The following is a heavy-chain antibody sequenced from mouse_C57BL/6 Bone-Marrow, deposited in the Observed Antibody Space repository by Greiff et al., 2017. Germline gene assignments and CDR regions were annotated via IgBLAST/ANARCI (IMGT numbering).Heavy chain of an antibody. J-gene: IGHJ3*01. D-gene: IGHD4-1*01. V-gene: IGHV5-6*01. CDR1: GFTFSSYG. Sequence: EVQLVESGGDLVKPGGSLKLSCAASGFTFSSYGMSWVRQTPDKRLEWVATISSGGSYTYYPDSVKGRFTISRGNAKNTLYLQMSSLKSEDTAMYYCARLQTGTAWFAYWGQGTLVTVSA. CDR2: ISSGGSYT. CDR3: ARLQTGTAWFAY.